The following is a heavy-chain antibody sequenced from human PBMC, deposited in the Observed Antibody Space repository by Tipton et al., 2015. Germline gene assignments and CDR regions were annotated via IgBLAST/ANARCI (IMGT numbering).Heavy chain of an antibody. CDR1: GGSLSGYF. D-gene: IGHD3-22*01. CDR2: INHSGST. J-gene: IGHJ4*02. Sequence: TLSLTCVVYGGSLSGYFWSWIRQSPGKGLEWIGEINHSGSTNYNPSLKSRVTMSVDTSKNQFSLHLSSVTAADTAVYYCAREVWYNDSTGYDYWGQGTLVTVSS. CDR3: AREVWYNDSTGYDY. V-gene: IGHV4-34*01.